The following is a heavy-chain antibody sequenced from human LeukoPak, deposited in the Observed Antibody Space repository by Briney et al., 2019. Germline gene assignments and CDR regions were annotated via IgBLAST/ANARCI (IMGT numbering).Heavy chain of an antibody. CDR2: ISAYNGKT. Sequence: AASVKVSCKASGYTFTSYGISWVRQAPGQGLEWMVWISAYNGKTNYAQKLQGSATMTTDTSTSTAYMELRSLSSDDTAVYYCARVGIAAAYSISDYWGQGTLVTVSS. V-gene: IGHV1-18*04. J-gene: IGHJ4*02. D-gene: IGHD6-13*01. CDR1: GYTFTSYG. CDR3: ARVGIAAAYSISDY.